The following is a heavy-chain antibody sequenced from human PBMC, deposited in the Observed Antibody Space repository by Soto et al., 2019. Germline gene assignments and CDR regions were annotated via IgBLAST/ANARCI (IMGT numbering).Heavy chain of an antibody. V-gene: IGHV3-23*01. CDR1: GFTLGSCA. Sequence: GGSLRLSCAASGFTLGSCAMSWVRQAPGKGLEWVSAMSLGGGKSYYADSVKGRFTISRDNSKNTLYLQMNSLRAEDTAVYSCAKEWGAPGPFDQWGQGTLVTVSS. CDR3: AKEWGAPGPFDQ. J-gene: IGHJ4*02. CDR2: MSLGGGKS. D-gene: IGHD1-26*01.